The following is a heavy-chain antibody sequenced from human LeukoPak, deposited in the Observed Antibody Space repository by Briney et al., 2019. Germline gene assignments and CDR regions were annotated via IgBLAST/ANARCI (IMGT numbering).Heavy chain of an antibody. CDR1: GGTFSSYA. J-gene: IGHJ5*02. Sequence: ASVKVSCKASGGTFSSYAISWVRQAPGQGLEWMGGIIPIFGTANYAQKFQGRVTITADESTSTAYMELSSLRSEDTAVYYCARLLAYCGGDCLNWFDPWGQGTLVTVSS. V-gene: IGHV1-69*13. CDR3: ARLLAYCGGDCLNWFDP. CDR2: IIPIFGTA. D-gene: IGHD2-21*02.